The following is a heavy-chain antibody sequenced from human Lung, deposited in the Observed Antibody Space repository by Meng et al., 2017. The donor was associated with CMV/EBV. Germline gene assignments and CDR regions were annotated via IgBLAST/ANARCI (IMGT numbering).Heavy chain of an antibody. V-gene: IGHV4-30-4*02. CDR1: GGSISSGDYY. CDR3: ARVNPASRGAFDV. CDR2: IYYSGST. Sequence: SXTXSLXCPVSGGSISSGDYYWSWIRQPPGKGLEWFGYIYYSGSTYYNPSLKSRVTISVDTSKNQFSLKLSSVTAADTAVYYCARVNPASRGAFDVWCQGXMVTVSS. D-gene: IGHD2-2*01. J-gene: IGHJ3*01.